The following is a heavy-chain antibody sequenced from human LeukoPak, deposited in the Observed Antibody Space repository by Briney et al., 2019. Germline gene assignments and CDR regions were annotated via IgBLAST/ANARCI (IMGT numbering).Heavy chain of an antibody. CDR2: ISGGGATT. CDR3: AKDFRGAGYFFDY. Sequence: GGSLRLSCAASGFTFSSYAMSWVRQAPGKGLEWVSAISGGGATTYYADSVKGRFTISRDNSKNTLYLQMNSLRAEDTAVYYCAKDFRGAGYFFDYWGQGTLVTVSS. D-gene: IGHD1-26*01. CDR1: GFTFSSYA. V-gene: IGHV3-23*01. J-gene: IGHJ4*02.